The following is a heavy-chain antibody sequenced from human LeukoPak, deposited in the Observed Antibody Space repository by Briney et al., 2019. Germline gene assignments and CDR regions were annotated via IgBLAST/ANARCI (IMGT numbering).Heavy chain of an antibody. J-gene: IGHJ4*02. V-gene: IGHV3-13*01. CDR3: ARESGSYGFDY. Sequence: GGSLRLSCAATGFTFSSYDTHWVRQATGKGLEWVSAIGTAGDTYYPGSVKGRFTISRENAKNSLYLQMNSLRAGDTAVYYCARESGSYGFDYWGQGTLVTVSS. CDR2: IGTAGDT. D-gene: IGHD1-26*01. CDR1: GFTFSSYD.